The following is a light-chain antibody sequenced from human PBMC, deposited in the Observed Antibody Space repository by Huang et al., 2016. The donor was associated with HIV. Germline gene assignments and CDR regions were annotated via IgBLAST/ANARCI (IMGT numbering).Light chain of an antibody. CDR1: QSVSSN. Sequence: EIVMTQSPATLSVSPGERATLSCRASQSVSSNLAWYQQKPGQAPRLLSYGASTRATGIAARFSGSGSGTEFTITISSLQSEDVAVYYCQQYNNWPPTFGQGTKLEIK. CDR3: QQYNNWPPT. J-gene: IGKJ2*01. V-gene: IGKV3-15*01. CDR2: GAS.